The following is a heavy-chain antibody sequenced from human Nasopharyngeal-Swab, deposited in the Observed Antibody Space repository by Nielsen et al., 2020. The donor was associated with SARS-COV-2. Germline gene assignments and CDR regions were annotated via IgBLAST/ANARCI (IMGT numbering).Heavy chain of an antibody. J-gene: IGHJ5*02. CDR3: ARDPRSFNSGNNTSRWWFDP. Sequence: LVKVSCKASGGTFSSYAISWVRQAPGQGLEWMGGIIPIFGTANYAQKFQGRVTITADESTSTACMELSSLRSEDTAVYYCARDPRSFNSGNNTSRWWFDPWGQGTLVTVSS. CDR2: IIPIFGTA. CDR1: GGTFSSYA. V-gene: IGHV1-69*13. D-gene: IGHD1-26*01.